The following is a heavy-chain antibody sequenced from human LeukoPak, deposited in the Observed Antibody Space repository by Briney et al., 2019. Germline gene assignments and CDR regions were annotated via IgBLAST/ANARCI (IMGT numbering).Heavy chain of an antibody. Sequence: GGSLRLSCAASGFTFSSYEMNWVRQAPGKGLEWVSYISSNGSTICYADSVKGRFTISRDNAKNSLYLQMNSLRAEDTAVYYCARVGYGSGSYYDYWGQGTLLTVPS. CDR1: GFTFSSYE. J-gene: IGHJ4*02. D-gene: IGHD3-10*01. V-gene: IGHV3-48*03. CDR3: ARVGYGSGSYYDY. CDR2: ISSNGSTI.